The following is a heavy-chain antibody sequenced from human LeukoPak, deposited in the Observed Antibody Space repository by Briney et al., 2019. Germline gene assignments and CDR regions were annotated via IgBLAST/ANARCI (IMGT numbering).Heavy chain of an antibody. CDR2: IYHSGST. CDR3: ARVRGGYCSSTSCYKGYYHYHMDV. J-gene: IGHJ6*03. Sequence: SETLSLTCTVSGGSISSGGYYWSWIRQPPGKGLEWIGYIYHSGSTYYNPSLKSRVPISVDRSKNQFSLKLSSVTAADTAVHYCARVRGGYCSSTSCYKGYYHYHMDVWGKGTTVTVSS. V-gene: IGHV4-30-2*01. D-gene: IGHD2-2*02. CDR1: GGSISSGGYY.